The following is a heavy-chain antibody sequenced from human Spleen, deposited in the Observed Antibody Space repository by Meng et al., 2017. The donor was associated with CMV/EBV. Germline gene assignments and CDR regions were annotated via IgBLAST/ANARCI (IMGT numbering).Heavy chain of an antibody. V-gene: IGHV1-18*03. CDR1: RGTFSSYG. J-gene: IGHJ4*02. Sequence: ASVKVSCKASRGTFSSYGISWVRQAPGQGLEWMGWISPYNGKTNYAQNLQGRLTMTTDTSTSTAYMELRSLRSDDMAVYYCARENPRWLAVDYWGQGTLVTVSS. CDR2: ISPYNGKT. CDR3: ARENPRWLAVDY. D-gene: IGHD6-19*01.